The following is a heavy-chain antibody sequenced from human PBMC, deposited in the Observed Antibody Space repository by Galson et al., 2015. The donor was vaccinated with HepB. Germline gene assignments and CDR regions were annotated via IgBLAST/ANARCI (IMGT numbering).Heavy chain of an antibody. D-gene: IGHD3-10*01. Sequence: ALRLCCATSGFIFSSYGMHWVRQRPGKGLEWVAAIWFDGTNKYYADSVKGRFTISRDNSENTLYLQLNNVRVDDTAVYFCARAAEGGYPTATYYWGQGSLVTVSS. CDR1: GFIFSSYG. CDR3: ARAAEGGYPTATYY. V-gene: IGHV3-33*01. J-gene: IGHJ1*01. CDR2: IWFDGTNK.